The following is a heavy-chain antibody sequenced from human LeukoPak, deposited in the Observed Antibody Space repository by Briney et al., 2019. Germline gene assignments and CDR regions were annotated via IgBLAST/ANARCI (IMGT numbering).Heavy chain of an antibody. CDR3: ASTGIAAAGTFDY. Sequence: GGSLRLSCAASGFTFSSYSMNWVRQAPGKGLEWVSSISSSSTYIYYADSVKGRFTISRDNAKNSLYLQMNSLRAEDTAVYYCASTGIAAAGTFDYWGQGTLVTVSS. CDR1: GFTFSSYS. D-gene: IGHD6-13*01. J-gene: IGHJ4*02. V-gene: IGHV3-21*04. CDR2: ISSSSTYI.